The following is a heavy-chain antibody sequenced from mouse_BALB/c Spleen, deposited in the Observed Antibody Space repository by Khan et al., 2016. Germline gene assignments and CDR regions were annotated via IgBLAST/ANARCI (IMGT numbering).Heavy chain of an antibody. V-gene: IGHV5-9-4*01. Sequence: EVELVESGGGLVKPGGSLKLSCAASGLTFSNYAMSWVRQFPEKRLEWVAETSSGGTYTNYADTVTGRSTISRDNAKNTLYLEMSSLRSEDSAMYFCVREYYGNSLWAYRGQGTLVTVSA. D-gene: IGHD6-1*01. CDR2: TSSGGTYT. CDR1: GLTFSNYA. J-gene: IGHJ3*01. CDR3: VREYYGNSLWAY.